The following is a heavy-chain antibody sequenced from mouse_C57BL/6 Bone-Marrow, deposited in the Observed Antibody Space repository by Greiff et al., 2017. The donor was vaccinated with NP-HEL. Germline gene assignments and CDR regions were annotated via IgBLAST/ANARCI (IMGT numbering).Heavy chain of an antibody. Sequence: EVNVVESGPGLAKPSQTLSLTCSVTGYSITSDYWNWIRKFPGNKLEYMGYISYSGSTYYNPSLKSRLSITRDTSKNQYYLQLNSVTTEDTATYYCARFTTVVATRYAMDYWGQGTSVTVSS. CDR3: ARFTTVVATRYAMDY. J-gene: IGHJ4*01. CDR2: ISYSGST. D-gene: IGHD1-1*01. CDR1: GYSITSDY. V-gene: IGHV3-8*01.